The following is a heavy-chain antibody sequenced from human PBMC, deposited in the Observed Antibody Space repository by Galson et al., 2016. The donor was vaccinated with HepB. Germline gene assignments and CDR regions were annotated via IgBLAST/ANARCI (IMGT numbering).Heavy chain of an antibody. J-gene: IGHJ5*02. CDR2: IYYTWTA. CDR1: GGAMDSIHHY. Sequence: SETLSLTCLVSGGAMDSIHHYWGWIRQPPGKGLEWIGSIYYTWTASYNPSLQSRITISIAISKNLFSLQVTSVTVADTATYFCARAGGVSFYGSGTYSRGWFDPWGQGTLVTVSS. D-gene: IGHD3-10*01. V-gene: IGHV4-39*07. CDR3: ARAGGVSFYGSGTYSRGWFDP.